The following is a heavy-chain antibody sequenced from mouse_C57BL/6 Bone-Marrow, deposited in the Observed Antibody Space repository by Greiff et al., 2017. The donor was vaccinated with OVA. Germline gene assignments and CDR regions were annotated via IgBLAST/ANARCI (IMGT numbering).Heavy chain of an antibody. CDR2: INPNNGGT. CDR3: AREGLRNYYAMDY. D-gene: IGHD2-4*01. CDR1: GYTFTDYY. V-gene: IGHV1-26*01. J-gene: IGHJ4*01. Sequence: VQLQQSGPELVKPGASVKISCKASGYTFTDYYMNWVKQSHGKSLEWIGAINPNNGGTSYNQKFKGKATLTVDKSSSTAYMELRSLTSEDSAVYYCAREGLRNYYAMDYWGQGTSVTVSS.